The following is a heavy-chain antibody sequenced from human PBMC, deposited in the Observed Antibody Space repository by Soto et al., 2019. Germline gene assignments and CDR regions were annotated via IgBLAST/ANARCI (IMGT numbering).Heavy chain of an antibody. V-gene: IGHV4-34*01. CDR1: GGSGGSFSGYY. D-gene: IGHD3-22*01. Sequence: QVQLQQWGAGLLKPSETLSLTCAVYGGSGGSFSGYYWSWIRQPPGKGLEWIGEINHSGSTNYNPSLKRPVTISVNTSNNQFSLKLSAVTAADTAVYYCARHNYDSSGYYLYYYGMDVWGQGTTVTVSS. CDR2: INHSGST. CDR3: ARHNYDSSGYYLYYYGMDV. J-gene: IGHJ6*02.